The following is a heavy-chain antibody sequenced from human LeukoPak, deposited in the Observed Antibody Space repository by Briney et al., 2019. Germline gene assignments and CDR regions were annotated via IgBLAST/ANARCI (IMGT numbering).Heavy chain of an antibody. D-gene: IGHD4-17*01. CDR2: IYYSGST. CDR3: ARLVTEYGDYATYYYYYMDV. CDR1: GGSISSSSYY. J-gene: IGHJ6*03. Sequence: SQTLSLTCTVSGGSISSSSYYWGWIRQPPGKGLEWIGNIYYSGSTYYNPSLKSRVTISVDTSKNQFSLKLSSVTAADTAVYYCARLVTEYGDYATYYYYYMDVWGKGTTVTISS. V-gene: IGHV4-39*01.